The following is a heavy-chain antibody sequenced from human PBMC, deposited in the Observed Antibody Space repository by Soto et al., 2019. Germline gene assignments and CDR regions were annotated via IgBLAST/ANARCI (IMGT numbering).Heavy chain of an antibody. CDR2: ISSSSYI. Sequence: GGSLRLSCAASGFTFSSYSMNWVRQAPGKGLEWVSSISSSSYIYYADSVKGRFTISRDNAKNSLYLQMNSLRAEDTAVYYCARVGPYSSSWFRQDRSYGMDVWGQGTTVTVS. D-gene: IGHD6-13*01. CDR3: ARVGPYSSSWFRQDRSYGMDV. J-gene: IGHJ6*02. V-gene: IGHV3-21*01. CDR1: GFTFSSYS.